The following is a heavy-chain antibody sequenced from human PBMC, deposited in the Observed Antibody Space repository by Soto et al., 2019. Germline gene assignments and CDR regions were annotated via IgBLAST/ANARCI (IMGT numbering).Heavy chain of an antibody. CDR1: EGTFNSYA. Sequence: QAQVVQSGAEVRKPGSSVKLSCKASEGTFNSYAIAWVRQAPGQGLEWMGGIIPYYNTLNYAQKFLDRVRITAHDPTNTLYMELSSLRSDDTAVYFCASGASRWYPSFFYSWDQGTLVTVSS. CDR2: IIPYYNTL. D-gene: IGHD6-13*01. CDR3: ASGASRWYPSFFYS. V-gene: IGHV1-69*01. J-gene: IGHJ4*02.